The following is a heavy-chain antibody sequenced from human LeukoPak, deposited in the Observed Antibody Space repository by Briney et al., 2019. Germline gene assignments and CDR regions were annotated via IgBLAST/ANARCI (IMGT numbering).Heavy chain of an antibody. J-gene: IGHJ4*02. CDR3: ARGGASTSCYCPGDDY. D-gene: IGHD2-2*01. CDR2: ISSSGSTI. Sequence: GGSLRLSCAASGFTFSSYEMNWVRQAPGKGLEWVSYISSSGSTIYYADSVKGRFTISRNNAKNSLYLQMNSLRAEDTAVYYCARGGASTSCYCPGDDYGGQGTLVTVSS. V-gene: IGHV3-48*03. CDR1: GFTFSSYE.